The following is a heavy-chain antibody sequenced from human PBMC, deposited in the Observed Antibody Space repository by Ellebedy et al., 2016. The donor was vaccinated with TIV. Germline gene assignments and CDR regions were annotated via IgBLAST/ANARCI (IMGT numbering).Heavy chain of an antibody. V-gene: IGHV4-59*01. CDR1: GVSISDYY. Sequence: MPSETLSLTCSVSGVSISDYYWSWIRQPPGQGLEWIGYVYHTGSTNYNPSLRSRVTFAVDTPKNEFPLKLSSVTTADRAIYYCARDGVEDYFDYWGQGLLVTVSS. J-gene: IGHJ4*02. D-gene: IGHD3-10*01. CDR2: VYHTGST. CDR3: ARDGVEDYFDY.